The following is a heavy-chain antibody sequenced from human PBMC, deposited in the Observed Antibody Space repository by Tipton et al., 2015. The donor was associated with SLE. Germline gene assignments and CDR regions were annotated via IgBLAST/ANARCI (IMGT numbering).Heavy chain of an antibody. CDR1: GGSISSGGYY. CDR3: ARGREYQLLYCAFDI. Sequence: TLSLTCTASGGSISSGGYYWSWIRQHPGKGLEWIGYIYYSGSTYYNPSLKSRLTISLDTSKNQFSLKLSSVTAADTAVYYCARGREYQLLYCAFDIWGQGTMVTVSS. D-gene: IGHD2-2*02. CDR2: IYYSGST. V-gene: IGHV4-31*03. J-gene: IGHJ3*02.